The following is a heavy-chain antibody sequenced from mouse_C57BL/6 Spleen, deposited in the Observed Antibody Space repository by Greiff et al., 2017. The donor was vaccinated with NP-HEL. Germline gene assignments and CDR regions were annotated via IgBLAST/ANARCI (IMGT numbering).Heavy chain of an antibody. CDR2: INPGSGGT. CDR3: ARNWDWYFDV. Sequence: QVQLKQSGAELVRPGTSVKVSCKASGYAFTNYLIEWVKQRPGQGLEWIGVINPGSGGTNYNEKFKGKATLTADKSSSTAYMQLSSLTSEDSAVYFCARNWDWYFDVWGTGTTVTVSS. D-gene: IGHD4-1*01. J-gene: IGHJ1*03. V-gene: IGHV1-54*01. CDR1: GYAFTNYL.